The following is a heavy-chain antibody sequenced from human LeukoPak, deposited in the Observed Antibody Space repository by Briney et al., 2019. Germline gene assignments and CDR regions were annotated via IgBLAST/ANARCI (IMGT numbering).Heavy chain of an antibody. D-gene: IGHD6-13*01. CDR2: IIPIFGTA. CDR3: ARDRIAAAGVLDY. Sequence: ASVTVSFKASGGTFSSYAISWVRQAPGQGLEWMGGIIPIFGTANYAQKFQGRVTITADKSTSTAYMELSSLRSEDTAVYYCARDRIAAAGVLDYWGQGTLVTVSS. V-gene: IGHV1-69*06. CDR1: GGTFSSYA. J-gene: IGHJ4*02.